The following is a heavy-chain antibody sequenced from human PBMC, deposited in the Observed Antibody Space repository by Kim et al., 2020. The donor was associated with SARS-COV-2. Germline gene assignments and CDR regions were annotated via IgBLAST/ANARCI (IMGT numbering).Heavy chain of an antibody. Sequence: SETLSLTCTVSGGSISSYYWSWIRQPPGKGLEWIGYIYYSGSTNYNPSLKSRVTISVDTSKNQFSLKLSSVTAADTAVYYCARLSRVVVAKRTHYYGMDVWGQGTTVTVSS. CDR1: GGSISSYY. CDR2: IYYSGST. J-gene: IGHJ6*02. CDR3: ARLSRVVVAKRTHYYGMDV. V-gene: IGHV4-59*01. D-gene: IGHD2-15*01.